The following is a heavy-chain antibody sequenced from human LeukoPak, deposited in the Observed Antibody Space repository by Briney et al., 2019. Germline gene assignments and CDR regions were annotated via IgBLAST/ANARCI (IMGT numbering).Heavy chain of an antibody. J-gene: IGHJ4*02. CDR1: GGSFSGYY. CDR3: ATAALYYYDSSGYSDY. Sequence: PSETLSLTCAVYGGSFSGYYWSWLRQPPGKGLEWIGEINHSGSTNYNPSLKSRVTISVDTSKNQFSLKLGSVTAADTAVYYCATAALYYYDSSGYSDYWGQGTLVTVSS. D-gene: IGHD3-22*01. V-gene: IGHV4-34*01. CDR2: INHSGST.